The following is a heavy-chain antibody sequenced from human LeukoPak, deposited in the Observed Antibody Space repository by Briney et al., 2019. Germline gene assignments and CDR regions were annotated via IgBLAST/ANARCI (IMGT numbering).Heavy chain of an antibody. CDR2: INHSGST. CDR3: ASTITVTTDY. D-gene: IGHD4-17*01. V-gene: IGHV4-34*01. CDR1: GGSFSGYY. Sequence: SETLSLTCAVYGGSFSGYYWSWIRQPPGKGLEWIGEINHSGSTNYNPSLKSRVTISVDTSKNQFSLKLSSVTAADAAVYYCASTITVTTDYWGQGTLVTVSS. J-gene: IGHJ4*02.